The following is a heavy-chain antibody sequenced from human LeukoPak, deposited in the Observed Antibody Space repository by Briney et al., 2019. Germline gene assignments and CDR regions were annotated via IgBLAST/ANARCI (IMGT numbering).Heavy chain of an antibody. V-gene: IGHV3-48*01. J-gene: IGHJ6*02. CDR3: TRGGAYGMDV. CDR2: ISSGSTTI. CDR1: GFTFSTYS. Sequence: GGSLRLSCAVSGFTFSTYSMNWVRQAPGKGLEWVSYISSGSTTIYYPDSVKGRFTVSRDNAKSSLYLQMNSLRVEDTAVCYCTRGGAYGMDVWGQGTTVTVSS.